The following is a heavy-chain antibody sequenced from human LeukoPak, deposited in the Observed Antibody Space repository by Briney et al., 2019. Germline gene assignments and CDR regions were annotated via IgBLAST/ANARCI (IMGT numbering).Heavy chain of an antibody. V-gene: IGHV4-34*01. CDR2: INHSGST. Sequence: SETLSLTCAVYGGSFSGYYWSWIRQPPGKGLEWIGEINHSGSTNYNPSLKSRVTISVDTSKNQFSLKLSSVTAADTAVYYCARGGYYDFWSGYFSFDYWGQGTLVTVST. CDR3: ARGGYYDFWSGYFSFDY. D-gene: IGHD3-3*01. J-gene: IGHJ4*02. CDR1: GGSFSGYY.